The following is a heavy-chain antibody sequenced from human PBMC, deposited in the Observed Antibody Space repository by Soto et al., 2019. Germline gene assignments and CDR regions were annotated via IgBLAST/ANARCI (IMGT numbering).Heavy chain of an antibody. CDR2: IYYSGST. D-gene: IGHD2-15*01. CDR3: AATPLY. V-gene: IGHV4-59*01. J-gene: IGHJ4*02. CDR1: GGSTSSYY. Sequence: SETLSLTCSVSGGSTSSYYWSWIRQPPGKGLEWIGYIYYSGSTDYSPSLKSRVTMSIDTSQNQVSLKLTSVTTADTAVYYCAATPLYWGRGTLVTVSS.